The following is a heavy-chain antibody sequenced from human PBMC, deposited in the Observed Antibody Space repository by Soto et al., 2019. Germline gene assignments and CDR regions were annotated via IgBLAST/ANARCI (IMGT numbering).Heavy chain of an antibody. CDR2: ISVYSGKT. D-gene: IGHD6-19*01. CDR3: ARSAMAGDYYYYGMDV. V-gene: IGHV1-18*04. CDR1: GYTFSSYG. J-gene: IGHJ6*02. Sequence: ASVKVSCKASGYTFSSYGITWVRQAPGQGLEWMGWISVYSGKTSYAQKLQDRVTMSTDTSTSTAYMELRSLRSDDTAFYYCARSAMAGDYYYYGMDVWGRGTTVPAS.